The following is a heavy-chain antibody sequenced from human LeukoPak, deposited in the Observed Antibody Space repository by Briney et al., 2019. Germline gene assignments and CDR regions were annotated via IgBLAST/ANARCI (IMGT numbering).Heavy chain of an antibody. CDR1: GFTFSSYG. J-gene: IGHJ4*02. CDR3: ASDRWGATTTYFYFDY. V-gene: IGHV3-33*01. D-gene: IGHD1-26*01. CDR2: IWYDGSNK. Sequence: GGSLRLSCAASGFTFSSYGMHWVRQAPGKGLEWVAVIWYDGSNKYYADSVKGRFTISRDNSKNTLYLQMNSLRAEDTAVYYCASDRWGATTTYFYFDYWGQGTLVTVSS.